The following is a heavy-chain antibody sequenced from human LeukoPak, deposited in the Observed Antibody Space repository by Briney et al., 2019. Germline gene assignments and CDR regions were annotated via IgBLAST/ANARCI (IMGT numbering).Heavy chain of an antibody. V-gene: IGHV1-46*01. D-gene: IGHD3-22*01. Sequence: ASVKVSCKASGYTFTSYYMHWVRQAPGQGREWMGIINPSGGSTSYAQKFQGRVTMTRDMSTSTVYMELSSLRSEDTAVYYCARDRYYYDSSGYYSLDYWGQGTLVTVSS. CDR3: ARDRYYYDSSGYYSLDY. CDR2: INPSGGST. J-gene: IGHJ4*02. CDR1: GYTFTSYY.